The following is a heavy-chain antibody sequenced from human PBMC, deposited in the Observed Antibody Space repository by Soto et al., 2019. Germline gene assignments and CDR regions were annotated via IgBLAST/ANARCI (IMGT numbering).Heavy chain of an antibody. CDR3: ARSPDSSGYYPRWYYYGMDV. CDR2: IYHSGST. J-gene: IGHJ6*02. D-gene: IGHD3-22*01. Sequence: QVQLQESGPGLVKPSGTLSLTCAVSGGSISSSNWWSWVHQPPGKGLEWIGEIYHSGSTNYNPSLKSRVTISVDKSKNQFSLKLSSVTAADTAVYYCARSPDSSGYYPRWYYYGMDVWGQGTTVTVSS. V-gene: IGHV4-4*02. CDR1: GGSISSSNW.